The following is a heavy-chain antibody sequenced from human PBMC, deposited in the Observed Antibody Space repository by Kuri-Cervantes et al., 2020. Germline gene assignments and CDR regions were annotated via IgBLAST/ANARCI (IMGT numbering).Heavy chain of an antibody. CDR1: GGSFSGYH. J-gene: IGHJ4*02. V-gene: IGHV4-34*01. Sequence: SETLSLTCAVYGGSFSGYHWSWIRQPPGKGLEWIGEINHSGSTNYNPSLKSRVTVSVDTSKNQLSLKLSSVTAADTAVYYCARISGYSYGPNFDYWGQGTLVTVSS. CDR3: ARISGYSYGPNFDY. CDR2: INHSGST. D-gene: IGHD5-18*01.